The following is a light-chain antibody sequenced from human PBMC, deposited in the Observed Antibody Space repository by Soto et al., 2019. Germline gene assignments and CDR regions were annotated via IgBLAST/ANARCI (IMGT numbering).Light chain of an antibody. Sequence: EIVMTQSPATLSGSPGERATLSCRASQSVSSNLAWYQQKPGQAPRLLIYGASTRATGIPARFSGSGSGTEFTLTISSLQCEDFAVYYCQQYNVWPLTFGGGTKVDIK. CDR1: QSVSSN. J-gene: IGKJ4*01. CDR2: GAS. CDR3: QQYNVWPLT. V-gene: IGKV3-15*01.